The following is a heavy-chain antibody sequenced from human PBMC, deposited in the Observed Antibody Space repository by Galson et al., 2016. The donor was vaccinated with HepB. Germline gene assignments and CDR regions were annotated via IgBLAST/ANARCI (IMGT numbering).Heavy chain of an antibody. CDR2: IYPGDSNT. V-gene: IGHV5-51*03. J-gene: IGHJ4*02. D-gene: IGHD5-18*01. CDR3: ARSRDTAMAVDY. CDR1: GYSFTNYW. Sequence: QSGAEVKKPGDSLKISCKGSGYSFTNYWIGWVRQMPGKGLEWMGIIYPGDSNTRYSPSFQGQVTISADESISTAYLQWSSLKASDTAMYYCARSRDTAMAVDYWGQGTLVTVSA.